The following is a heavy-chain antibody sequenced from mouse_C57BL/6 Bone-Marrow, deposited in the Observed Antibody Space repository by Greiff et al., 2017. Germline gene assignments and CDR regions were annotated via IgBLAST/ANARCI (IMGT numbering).Heavy chain of an antibody. V-gene: IGHV5-4*03. CDR1: GFTFSSYA. CDR3: ARGGVITTVVASMDY. D-gene: IGHD1-1*01. CDR2: ISDGGSYT. J-gene: IGHJ4*01. Sequence: EVKLMESGGGLVKPGGSLKLSCAASGFTFSSYAMSWVRQTPEKRLEWVATISDGGSYTYYPDNVKGRFTISRDNAKNNLYLQMSHLKSEDTAMYYCARGGVITTVVASMDYWGQGTSVTVSS.